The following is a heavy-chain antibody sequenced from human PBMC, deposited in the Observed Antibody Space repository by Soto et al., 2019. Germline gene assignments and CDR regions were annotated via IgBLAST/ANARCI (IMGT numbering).Heavy chain of an antibody. Sequence: GGSLRLSCAASGFTFSSYSMNWVRQAPGKGLEWVSSISSSSSYIYYADSVKGRFTISRDNAKNSLYLQMNSLRAEDTAVYYCARYGEIRAAAAAYYYYYMDVWGKGTTVTVSS. CDR3: ARYGEIRAAAAAYYYYYMDV. V-gene: IGHV3-21*01. CDR2: ISSSSSYI. D-gene: IGHD6-13*01. J-gene: IGHJ6*03. CDR1: GFTFSSYS.